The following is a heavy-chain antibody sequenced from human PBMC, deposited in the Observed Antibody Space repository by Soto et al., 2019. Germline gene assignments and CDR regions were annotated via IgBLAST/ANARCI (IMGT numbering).Heavy chain of an antibody. CDR2: IYYSGST. CDR3: AGLRDYYDSSGYPTFDY. J-gene: IGHJ4*02. CDR1: GGSISSSSYY. D-gene: IGHD3-22*01. V-gene: IGHV4-39*01. Sequence: QLQLQESGPGLVKPSETLSLTCTVSGGSISSSSYYWGWIRQPPGKGLEWIGSIYYSGSTYYNPSLKSRVTISVATSKNQFSLKLSSVTAADTAVYYCAGLRDYYDSSGYPTFDYWGQGTLVTVSS.